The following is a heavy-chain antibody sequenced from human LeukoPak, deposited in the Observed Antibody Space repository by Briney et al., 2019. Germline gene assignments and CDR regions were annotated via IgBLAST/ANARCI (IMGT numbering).Heavy chain of an antibody. CDR3: ARMVYGDLTFDY. CDR2: IYPDDSDT. J-gene: IGHJ4*02. Sequence: GESLKISCKVSGYSFTGYWFGWVRQMPGKGLEWMGIIYPDDSDTRYSPSFQGQVSISADKSISTAYLQWSSLKASDTAMYYCARMVYGDLTFDYWGQGTLVTVSS. D-gene: IGHD4-17*01. V-gene: IGHV5-51*01. CDR1: GYSFTGYW.